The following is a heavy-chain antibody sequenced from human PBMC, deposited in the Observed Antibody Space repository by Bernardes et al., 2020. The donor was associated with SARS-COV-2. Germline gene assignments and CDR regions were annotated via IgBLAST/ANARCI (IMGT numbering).Heavy chain of an antibody. V-gene: IGHV3-13*01. CDR3: ARDRPSSSWYGWSEYYYYGMDV. J-gene: IGHJ6*02. CDR1: GFTFSSYD. D-gene: IGHD6-13*01. CDR2: IGTAGDT. Sequence: GGSLRLSRAASGFTFSSYDMHWVRQATGKGLEWVSAIGTAGDTYYPGSVKGRFTISRENAKNSLYLQMNSLRAGDTAVYYCARDRPSSSWYGWSEYYYYGMDVWGQGTTVTVSS.